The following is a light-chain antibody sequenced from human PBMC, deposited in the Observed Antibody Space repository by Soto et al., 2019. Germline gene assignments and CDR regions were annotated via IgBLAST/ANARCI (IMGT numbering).Light chain of an antibody. CDR1: ISDVGGYNY. J-gene: IGLJ1*01. Sequence: QSVLTQPASVSGSPGQSITISCTGTISDVGGYNYVSWYRQHPGKAPKHMIYEVSNRPSGFSNRFSGSKSGNSASLTISGLRAEDEADYYCSSYTSSSTLYVFGTGTKLTVL. CDR3: SSYTSSSTLYV. V-gene: IGLV2-14*01. CDR2: EVS.